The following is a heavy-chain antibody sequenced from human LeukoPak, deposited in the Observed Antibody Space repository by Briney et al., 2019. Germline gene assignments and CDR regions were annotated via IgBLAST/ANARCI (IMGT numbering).Heavy chain of an antibody. CDR3: ARTYGSSGLGYFDL. CDR2: LYYSGST. J-gene: IGHJ2*01. D-gene: IGHD6-13*01. CDR1: GGSIISSTYY. Sequence: SETLSLSCTVSGGSIISSTYYWGWIRQPPGKGLEWIGTLYYSGSTYYSPSLKSRLTISVDTSKNQFSLKLSSVTAADTAVYYCARTYGSSGLGYFDLWGRGTLVTVSS. V-gene: IGHV4-39*07.